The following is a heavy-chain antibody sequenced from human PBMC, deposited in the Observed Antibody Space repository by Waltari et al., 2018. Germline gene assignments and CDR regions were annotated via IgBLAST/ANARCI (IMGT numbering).Heavy chain of an antibody. V-gene: IGHV3-7*01. Sequence: EVLLVESGGGLVQPGGSLRLSCAASGFTFSGSWMTWVRQAPGKGLEWFANLKQYGSERYYMDSVRGRFTISLDNAKNSLSLQMNSLRAEDTAVYYCATLRSLIAPFMGGVFEIWGHGTMVTVSS. J-gene: IGHJ3*02. CDR1: GFTFSGSW. CDR2: LKQYGSER. CDR3: ATLRSLIAPFMGGVFEI. D-gene: IGHD3-16*01.